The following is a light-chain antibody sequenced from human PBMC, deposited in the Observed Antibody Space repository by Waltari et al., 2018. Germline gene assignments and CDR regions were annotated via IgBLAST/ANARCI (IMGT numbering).Light chain of an antibody. CDR1: SSDVGGYNY. V-gene: IGLV2-14*03. CDR3: SSYTSTSTVL. CDR2: DVK. J-gene: IGLJ2*01. Sequence: QSDLSQPASMSGSPGQSITISCTGTSSDVGGYNYVSWYQEYPGKAPKLIIYDVKNRPAWVPNRFSGSKSGNTASLTISGLQAEDEADYYCSSYTSTSTVLFGGGTKVTVL.